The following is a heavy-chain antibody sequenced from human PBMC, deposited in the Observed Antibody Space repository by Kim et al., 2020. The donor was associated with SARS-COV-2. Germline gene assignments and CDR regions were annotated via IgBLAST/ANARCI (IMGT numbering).Heavy chain of an antibody. CDR3: AKALPGIAAAGHAFDI. V-gene: IGHV3-9*01. CDR1: GFTFDDYA. J-gene: IGHJ3*02. D-gene: IGHD6-13*01. Sequence: GGSLRLSCAASGFTFDDYAMHWVRQAPGKGLEWVSGISWNSGSIGYVDSVKGRFTISRDNAKNSLYLQMNSLRAEDTALYYGAKALPGIAAAGHAFDIWG. CDR2: ISWNSGSI.